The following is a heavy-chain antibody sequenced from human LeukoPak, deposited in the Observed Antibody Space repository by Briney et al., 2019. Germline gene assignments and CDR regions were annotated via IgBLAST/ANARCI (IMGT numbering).Heavy chain of an antibody. Sequence: PSETLSLTCAVSGGSISSSNWWSWVRQPPGKGLEWIGEIYHSGSTNYNPSLKRRVSLSLDTSKRQFSLKLRSVTAADTAVYYCARVIFPYYYDSSGYLSYFDYWGQGTLVTVSS. D-gene: IGHD3-22*01. CDR1: GGSISSSNW. J-gene: IGHJ4*02. CDR3: ARVIFPYYYDSSGYLSYFDY. V-gene: IGHV4-4*02. CDR2: IYHSGST.